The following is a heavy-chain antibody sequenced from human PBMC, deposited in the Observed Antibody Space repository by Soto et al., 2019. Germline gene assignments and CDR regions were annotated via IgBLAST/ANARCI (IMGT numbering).Heavy chain of an antibody. Sequence: GGSLRLSCTASGVTFGDYAISWFRQAPGKGLEWVGFIRSKAYGGTTEYAASVKGRFTISRDDSKSIAYLQMNSLKTEDTAVYYCTRAWLRLGIWFDPWGQGTLVTVSS. J-gene: IGHJ5*02. CDR3: TRAWLRLGIWFDP. CDR1: GVTFGDYA. D-gene: IGHD5-12*01. CDR2: IRSKAYGGTT. V-gene: IGHV3-49*03.